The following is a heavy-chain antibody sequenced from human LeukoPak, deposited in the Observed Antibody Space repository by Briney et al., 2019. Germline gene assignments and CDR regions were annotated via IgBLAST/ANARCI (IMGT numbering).Heavy chain of an antibody. Sequence: GGSLRLSCAASGFTFSRYGVHWVRQAPGKGLEWVAVISYDGSNKYYADSVKGRFTISRDNSKNTLYLQMNSLRAEDTAVYYCARDRGAMVRGVSGPVDYWGQGTLVTVSS. J-gene: IGHJ4*02. D-gene: IGHD3-10*01. V-gene: IGHV3-30*19. CDR2: ISYDGSNK. CDR1: GFTFSRYG. CDR3: ARDRGAMVRGVSGPVDY.